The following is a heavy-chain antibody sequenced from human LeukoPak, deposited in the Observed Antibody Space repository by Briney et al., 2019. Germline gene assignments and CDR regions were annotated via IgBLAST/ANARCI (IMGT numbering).Heavy chain of an antibody. CDR3: ARDCGSDCSQAFDL. CDR2: IKQDGTQK. CDR1: GFTFGSYW. Sequence: GGSLRLSCAASGFTFGSYWMSWVRQAPGRGLEWGADIKQDGTQKYYVDSLEGRITISRDNIKNSLYLQVNSLRVEDTAVYYCARDCGSDCSQAFDLWGQGTMVTVSS. J-gene: IGHJ3*01. V-gene: IGHV3-7*05. D-gene: IGHD2-21*02.